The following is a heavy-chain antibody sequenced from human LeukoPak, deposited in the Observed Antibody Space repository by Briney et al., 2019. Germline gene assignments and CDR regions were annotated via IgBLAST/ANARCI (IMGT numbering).Heavy chain of an antibody. CDR3: ARAGRGCSGGSCYSRY. CDR1: GYTFTSYG. D-gene: IGHD2-15*01. CDR2: ISAYNGNT. J-gene: IGHJ4*02. Sequence: ASVKVSCKASGYTFTSYGISWVQQAPGQGLEWMGWISAYNGNTNYAQKLQGRVTMTTDTSTSTAYMELRSLRSDDTAVYYCARAGRGCSGGSCYSRYWGQGTLVTVSS. V-gene: IGHV1-18*01.